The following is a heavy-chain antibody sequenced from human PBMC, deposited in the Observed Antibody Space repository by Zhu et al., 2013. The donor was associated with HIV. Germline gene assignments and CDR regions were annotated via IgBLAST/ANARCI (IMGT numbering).Heavy chain of an antibody. V-gene: IGHV3-74*01. D-gene: IGHD1-1*01. Sequence: EVQLVESGGGLVQPGGSLRLSCAASGFTFSSYWMHWVRQAPGKGLVWVSRINSDGSSTSYADSVKGRFTISRDNAKNTLYLQMNSLRAEDTAVYYCARVSRYAVAHHFDYWGQGTLVTVSS. CDR3: ARVSRYAVAHHFDY. CDR1: GFTFSSYW. J-gene: IGHJ4*02. CDR2: INSDGSST.